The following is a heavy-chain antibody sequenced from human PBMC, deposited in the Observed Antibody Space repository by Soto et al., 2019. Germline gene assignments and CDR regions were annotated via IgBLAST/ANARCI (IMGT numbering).Heavy chain of an antibody. J-gene: IGHJ6*02. CDR2: IYPGDSDT. CDR1: GDSFTSYW. CDR3: ARHWDCGGDCYSHYYYGMDV. V-gene: IGHV5-51*01. Sequence: VESLKISCKGSGDSFTSYWIGWVGQMPGKGLEWMGIIYPGDSDTRYSPSFQGQVTISADKSISTAYLQWSSLKASDTAMYYCARHWDCGGDCYSHYYYGMDVWGQGTTVTVSS. D-gene: IGHD2-21*02.